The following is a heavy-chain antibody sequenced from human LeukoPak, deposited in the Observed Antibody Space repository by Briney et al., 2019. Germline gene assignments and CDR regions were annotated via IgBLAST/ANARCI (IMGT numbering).Heavy chain of an antibody. V-gene: IGHV4-59*11. Sequence: SETLSLTCTVSGGSMSSHYWSWIRQPPGKGLEWIGYIYYSGSTNYNPSLKSRVTISVDTSKNQFSLKLSSVTAADTAVYYCARSGYYDILTGPIYNWFDPWGQGTLVTVSS. CDR1: GGSMSSHY. CDR3: ARSGYYDILTGPIYNWFDP. CDR2: IYYSGST. D-gene: IGHD3-9*01. J-gene: IGHJ5*02.